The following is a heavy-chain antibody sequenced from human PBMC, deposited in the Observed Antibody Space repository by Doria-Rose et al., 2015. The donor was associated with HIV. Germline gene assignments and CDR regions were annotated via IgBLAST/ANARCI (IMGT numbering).Heavy chain of an antibody. V-gene: IGHV4-30-4*01. J-gene: IGHJ4*02. D-gene: IGHD3-10*01. CDR1: GDSISSGDSF. Sequence: QVQLQESGPGLVRPSQTLSLTCTVSGDSISSGDSFSRWIRQSPRKGPEWIGYISSSGTTYYYPSLRGRLTISLDASKNQFSLNLNSVTAADTAVYYCARARNYGFPHFFDFWGQGTLVTVSS. CDR3: ARARNYGFPHFFDF. CDR2: ISSSGTT.